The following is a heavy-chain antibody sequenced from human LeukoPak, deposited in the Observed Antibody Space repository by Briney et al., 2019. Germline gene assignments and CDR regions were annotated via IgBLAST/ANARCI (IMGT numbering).Heavy chain of an antibody. CDR2: IYTSGST. V-gene: IGHV4-61*02. J-gene: IGHJ5*02. CDR3: ARDSERSEWPSGDWYKFDR. D-gene: IGHD2-21*02. CDR1: GASISSGSYY. Sequence: SETLSLTCTVSGASISSGSYYWRWIRQPAGKGLEWIVRIYTSGSTSYNPSLKSRVTISVDTSKNQFFLKLSSVTAADTAVYYCARDSERSEWPSGDWYKFDRWGQGTLVTVSS.